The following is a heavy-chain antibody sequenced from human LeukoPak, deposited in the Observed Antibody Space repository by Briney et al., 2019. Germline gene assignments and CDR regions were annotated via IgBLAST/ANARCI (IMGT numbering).Heavy chain of an antibody. V-gene: IGHV3-48*01. CDR2: LSRDTTAI. J-gene: IGHJ4*02. CDR1: GFTFNIYS. CDR3: ARSGWYDDFDY. D-gene: IGHD6-19*01. Sequence: PGGSLRLSCAASGFTFNIYSMNWVRQAPGKGLEWISYLSRDTTAIYYADSAKGRFTISRDNAKNSLYLQMNSLRAEDTAMYYCARSGWYDDFDYLGQGTLVTVSS.